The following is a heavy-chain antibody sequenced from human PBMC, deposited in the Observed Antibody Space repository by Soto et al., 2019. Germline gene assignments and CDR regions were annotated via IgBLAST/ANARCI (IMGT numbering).Heavy chain of an antibody. CDR1: GFTFSSYS. D-gene: IGHD3-3*01. J-gene: IGHJ4*02. V-gene: IGHV3-21*01. Sequence: GGSLRLSCAASGFTFSSYSMNWVRQAPGKGLEWVSSISSSSSYIYYADSVKGRFTISRDNAKNSLYLQMNSLRAEDTAVYYCARGEASYYDFWSGGATIGYWGQGTLVTVSS. CDR2: ISSSSSYI. CDR3: ARGEASYYDFWSGGATIGY.